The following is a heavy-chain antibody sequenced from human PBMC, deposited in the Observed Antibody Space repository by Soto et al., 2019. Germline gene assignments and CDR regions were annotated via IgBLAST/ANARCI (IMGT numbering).Heavy chain of an antibody. V-gene: IGHV4-4*07. J-gene: IGHJ4*02. CDR3: AVPEAGDFHY. Sequence: PSETLSLTCTVSGGSINNYWWSWIRQAADKRLEWIGRLHSTGATNYNPSLRSRVTMSVDKSKNQFSLNLASVTAADTAVYYCAVPEAGDFHYWGQGALVTGSS. CDR2: LHSTGAT. D-gene: IGHD6-13*01. CDR1: GGSINNYW.